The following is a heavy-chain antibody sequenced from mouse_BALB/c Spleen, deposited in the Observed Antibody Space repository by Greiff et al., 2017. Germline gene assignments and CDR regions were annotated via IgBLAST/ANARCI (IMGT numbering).Heavy chain of an antibody. J-gene: IGHJ4*01. D-gene: IGHD1-1*01. CDR3: ARWDYYGSSPYYYAMDY. CDR1: GYTFTDYY. Sequence: QVQLQQSGPELVKPGASVKISCKASGYTFTDYYINWVKQKPGQGLEWIGWIYPGSGNTKYNEKFKGKATLTVDTSSSTAYMQLSSLTSEDTAVYFCARWDYYGSSPYYYAMDYWGQGTSVTVSS. V-gene: IGHV1-84*02. CDR2: IYPGSGNT.